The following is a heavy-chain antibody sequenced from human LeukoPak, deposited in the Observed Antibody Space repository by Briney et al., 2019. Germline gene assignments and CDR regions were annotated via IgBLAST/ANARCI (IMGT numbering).Heavy chain of an antibody. CDR2: ISYDGSNK. D-gene: IGHD3-10*01. Sequence: SGGSLRLSCAPSGFTFSTYAMPRVRQGPGKGLDWVAVISYDGSNKYYADSVTGRFNISRDNSKNTLYLQMSSLSAEDTAVYYCARTTTPHYYGSGSYAVGYWGQGTLVTVPS. J-gene: IGHJ4*02. CDR1: GFTFSTYA. V-gene: IGHV3-30-3*01. CDR3: ARTTTPHYYGSGSYAVGY.